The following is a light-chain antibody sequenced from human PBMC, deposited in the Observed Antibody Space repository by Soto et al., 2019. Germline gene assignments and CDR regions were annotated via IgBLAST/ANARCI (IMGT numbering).Light chain of an antibody. CDR2: DAS. Sequence: IQMNTSPAILSASVGDSVTITCRSSQTITNWLAWYQPKPGKAPKLLIYDASRLESGVPSRFSGSGSGTEFTLTISSLQPDDFATYYCQQYNSYSVTFGQGTKVDIK. J-gene: IGKJ1*01. CDR3: QQYNSYSVT. CDR1: QTITNW. V-gene: IGKV1-5*01.